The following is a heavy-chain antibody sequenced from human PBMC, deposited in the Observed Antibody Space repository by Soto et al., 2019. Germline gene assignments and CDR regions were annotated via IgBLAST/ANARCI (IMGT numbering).Heavy chain of an antibody. CDR3: ARDPQWLAQNPLNWFDP. D-gene: IGHD6-19*01. CDR1: GFTFSDYY. J-gene: IGHJ5*02. V-gene: IGHV3-11*01. CDR2: ISSSGSTV. Sequence: QVQLVESGGGLVKPGGSLRLSCAASGFTFSDYYMSWIRQAPGKGLEWVSYISSSGSTVYYADSVKGRFTISRDNAKNSLYLQMNSLRAEDTAVYYCARDPQWLAQNPLNWFDPWGQGTLVTVSS.